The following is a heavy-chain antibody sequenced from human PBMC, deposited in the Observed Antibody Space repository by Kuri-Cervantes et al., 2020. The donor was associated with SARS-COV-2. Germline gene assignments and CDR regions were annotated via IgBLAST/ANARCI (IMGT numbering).Heavy chain of an antibody. CDR1: GGSIISSSYY. CDR3: ARARRDGYKGPLD. V-gene: IGHV4-39*07. CDR2: INHSGST. D-gene: IGHD5-24*01. Sequence: ESLKISCTVSGGSIISSSYYWGRIRQPPGKGLEWIGEINHSGSTNYNPSLKSRVTISVDTSKNQFSLKLSSVTAADTAVYYCARARRDGYKGPLDWGQGTLVTVSS. J-gene: IGHJ4*02.